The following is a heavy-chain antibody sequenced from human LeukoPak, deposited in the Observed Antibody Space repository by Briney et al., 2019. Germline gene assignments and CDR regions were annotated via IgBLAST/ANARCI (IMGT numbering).Heavy chain of an antibody. J-gene: IGHJ3*01. Sequence: SETLSPTCTVSGGSISSSYSYWGWIRQPPGKGLEWIGNIYYSGSTYYNPSLKSRVTISVDTSKNHFSLKLNSVTAADTAVYYCAKPSNYYGSATDAFDFWGQGTMVTVSS. V-gene: IGHV4-39*07. D-gene: IGHD3-10*01. CDR1: GGSISSSYSY. CDR2: IYYSGST. CDR3: AKPSNYYGSATDAFDF.